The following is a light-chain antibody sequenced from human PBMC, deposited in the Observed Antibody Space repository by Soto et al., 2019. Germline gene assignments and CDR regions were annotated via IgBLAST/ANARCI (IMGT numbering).Light chain of an antibody. J-gene: IGKJ1*01. CDR3: QQYYHWPPWT. CDR1: QSVTNK. Sequence: EIVMTQSPATLSVSPGGRATLSCRASQSVTNKLTWYQQKPGQAPRLLIFHASTRATGVPARFSGSGSGTEFPLTIGGLQSEDFAIYYCQQYYHWPPWTFGQGTKVEIK. CDR2: HAS. V-gene: IGKV3-15*01.